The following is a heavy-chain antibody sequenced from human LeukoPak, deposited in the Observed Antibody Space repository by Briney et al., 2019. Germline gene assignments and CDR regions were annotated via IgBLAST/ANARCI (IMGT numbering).Heavy chain of an antibody. V-gene: IGHV3-11*04. J-gene: IGHJ4*02. D-gene: IGHD3-22*01. CDR1: GGSISSSSYY. Sequence: LSLTCTVSGGSISSSSYYWGWIRQPPGKGLEWVSYISSSSSTIYYADSVKGRFTISRDNAKNSLYLQMNSLRAEDTAVYYCAREQPTDYYDSSGPDYWGQGTLVTVSS. CDR3: AREQPTDYYDSSGPDY. CDR2: ISSSSSTI.